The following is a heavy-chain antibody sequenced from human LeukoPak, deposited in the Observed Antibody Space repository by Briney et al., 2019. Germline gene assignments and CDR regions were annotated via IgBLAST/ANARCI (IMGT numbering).Heavy chain of an antibody. Sequence: PSETLSLTCMVSGDSISSSYYWTWIRQPPGEGLEWIGSLYYSGSTYYNPSLKSRVTISIDTSKSQFSLNLSSVTAADTAVYCCARGGIQWLIRGGTFDIWGQGTMVTVSS. CDR3: ARGGIQWLIRGGTFDI. CDR2: LYYSGST. D-gene: IGHD5-12*01. J-gene: IGHJ3*02. V-gene: IGHV4-39*07. CDR1: GDSISSSYY.